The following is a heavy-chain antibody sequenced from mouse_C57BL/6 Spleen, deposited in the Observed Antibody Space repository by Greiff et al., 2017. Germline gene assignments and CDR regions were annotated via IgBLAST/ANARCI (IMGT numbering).Heavy chain of an antibody. CDR2: IDPSDSET. D-gene: IGHD3-2*02. CDR1: GYTFTSYW. CDR3: ARTDSSGYAMDY. Sequence: QVQLQQPEAELVRPGSSVKLSCKASGYTFTSYWMHWVKQRPIQGLEWIGNIDPSDSETHYNQKFKDKATLTVDKSSSTAYMQLSSLTSEDSAVYYCARTDSSGYAMDYWGQGTSVTVSS. V-gene: IGHV1-52*01. J-gene: IGHJ4*01.